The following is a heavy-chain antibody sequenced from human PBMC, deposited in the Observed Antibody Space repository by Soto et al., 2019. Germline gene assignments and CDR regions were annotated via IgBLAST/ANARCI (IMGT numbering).Heavy chain of an antibody. CDR2: IKQDGSEK. CDR3: AREGIMDFWSGYII. V-gene: IGHV3-7*01. J-gene: IGHJ3*02. Sequence: GGSLRLSCAASGFTFSSYWMSWVRQAPGKGLEWVANIKQDGSEKYYVDSVKGRFTISRDNAKNSLYLQMNSLRAEDTAVYYCAREGIMDFWSGYIIWGQGTMVTVSS. D-gene: IGHD3-3*01. CDR1: GFTFSSYW.